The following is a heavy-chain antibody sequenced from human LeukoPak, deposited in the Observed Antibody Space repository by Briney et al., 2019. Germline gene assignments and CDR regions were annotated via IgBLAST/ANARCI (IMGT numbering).Heavy chain of an antibody. D-gene: IGHD1-26*01. Sequence: ASVKVSCKASGYTFTIYYIHWVRRAPGQGLEWMGWINPNNGGTNYAQKFQGWVTMTRDTSISTAYMELSRLRSDDTAVYYCARSGRPGNWFDPWGQGTLVTVSS. CDR3: ARSGRPGNWFDP. CDR1: GYTFTIYY. J-gene: IGHJ5*02. CDR2: INPNNGGT. V-gene: IGHV1-2*04.